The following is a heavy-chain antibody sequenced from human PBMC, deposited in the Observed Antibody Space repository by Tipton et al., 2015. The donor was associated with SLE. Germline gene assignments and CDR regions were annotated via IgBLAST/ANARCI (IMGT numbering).Heavy chain of an antibody. V-gene: IGHV4-61*02. CDR2: INTSGTT. D-gene: IGHD3-3*01. CDR3: ARGILEWSDY. CDR1: GGSVSSGFYY. J-gene: IGHJ4*02. Sequence: TLSLTCSVSGGSVSSGFYYWSWIRQPAGKGLEWIGRINTSGTTNYNPSLKSRGTISLDTSRNHFSLRLSSVTAADTAVYYCARGILEWSDYWGQGTLVTVSS.